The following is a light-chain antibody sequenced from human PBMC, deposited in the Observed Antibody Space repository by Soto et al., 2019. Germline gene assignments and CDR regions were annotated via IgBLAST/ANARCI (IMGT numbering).Light chain of an antibody. Sequence: DIVVTQSPLSLPVTPGEPASISCRSSQSLLHSNGYNFLDWYLQKPGQSPQLLIYLGSNRASGVPDRFSGSGSGTDFTLNISRVEAEDVGVYYCMQALQTPWTFGQGTKVEIK. CDR2: LGS. J-gene: IGKJ1*01. V-gene: IGKV2-28*01. CDR1: QSLLHSNGYNF. CDR3: MQALQTPWT.